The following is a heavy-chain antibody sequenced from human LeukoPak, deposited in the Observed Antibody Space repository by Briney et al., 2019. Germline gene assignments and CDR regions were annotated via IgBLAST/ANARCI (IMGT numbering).Heavy chain of an antibody. CDR1: GGSISSSSYY. CDR3: ARSRGHWDFDY. D-gene: IGHD7-27*01. CDR2: IYYSGST. J-gene: IGHJ4*02. V-gene: IGHV4-39*01. Sequence: SETLSLTCTVSGGSISSSSYYWGWIRQPPGKGLEWIGSIYYSGSTYYNPSLKSRVTISVDTSKNQFSLKLSSVTAADTAVYYCARSRGHWDFDYWGQGTLVTVSS.